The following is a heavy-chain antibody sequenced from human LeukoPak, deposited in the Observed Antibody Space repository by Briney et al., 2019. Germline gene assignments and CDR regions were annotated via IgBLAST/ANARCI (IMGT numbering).Heavy chain of an antibody. D-gene: IGHD6-13*01. CDR2: IRNDGSHK. Sequence: GGSLRLSCAASGFTFSSYGMHWVRQGPGKGLEWVAFIRNDGSHKYYADSVKGRFTISRDNSENTLYLQMNSLRADDTAVYYCAKAGGSSWDPFDYWGQGTLVTVSS. CDR1: GFTFSSYG. J-gene: IGHJ4*02. CDR3: AKAGGSSWDPFDY. V-gene: IGHV3-30*02.